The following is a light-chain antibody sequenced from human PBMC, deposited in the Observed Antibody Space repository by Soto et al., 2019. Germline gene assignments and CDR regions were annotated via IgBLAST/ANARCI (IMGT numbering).Light chain of an antibody. CDR3: QQYNNWPWT. CDR1: QSISDT. J-gene: IGKJ1*01. CDR2: GAS. V-gene: IGKV3-15*01. Sequence: EIVMTQSPATLSVSPGGRATLSCRASQSISDTLAWYQQKPGQAPRLLIHGASTRATGFPARFSGSGSGTDFTLTIISLQSEDFAVYYCQQYNNWPWTCGQGTKVHIK.